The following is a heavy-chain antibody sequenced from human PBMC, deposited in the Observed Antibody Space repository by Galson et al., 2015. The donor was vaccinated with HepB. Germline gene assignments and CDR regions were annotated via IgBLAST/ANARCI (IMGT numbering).Heavy chain of an antibody. V-gene: IGHV3-21*01. D-gene: IGHD6-19*01. CDR3: ASGGREQQWLVRHFDY. CDR2: ISSSTSYI. CDR1: GFTLSSYS. J-gene: IGHJ4*02. Sequence: SLRLSCAASGFTLSSYSMNWVRQAPGKGLEWVSSISSSTSYIYYADSVMGRFTISRDNAKNSLYLQMNSLRAEDTAVYYCASGGREQQWLVRHFDYWGQGTLVTVSS.